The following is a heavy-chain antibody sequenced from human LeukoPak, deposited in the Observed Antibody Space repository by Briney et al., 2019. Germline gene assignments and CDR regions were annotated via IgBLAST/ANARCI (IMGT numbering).Heavy chain of an antibody. CDR1: GGSISTYY. V-gene: IGHV4-59*01. CDR2: IYYSGST. Sequence: PSETLSLTCTVSGGSISTYYWSWIRQPPGKGLGGIGYIYYSGSTNYNPSLKSRVTISVDTSKNQFSLKLTSVTAADTAVYYCARTTEGGYTYGYFYYYYMDVWGKGTTVTISS. CDR3: ARTTEGGYTYGYFYYYYMDV. J-gene: IGHJ6*03. D-gene: IGHD5-18*01.